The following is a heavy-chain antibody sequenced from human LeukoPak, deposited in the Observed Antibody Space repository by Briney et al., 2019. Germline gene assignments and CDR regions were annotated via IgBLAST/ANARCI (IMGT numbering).Heavy chain of an antibody. CDR1: GFTFSSYS. J-gene: IGHJ6*02. CDR3: VRDLRRIAAAGTVSVPGHYGMDV. V-gene: IGHV3-21*01. Sequence: PGGSLRLSCAASGFTFSSYSMNWVRQAPGKGLEWVSSISSSSSYIYYADSVKGRFTISRDNAKNSLYLQMNSLRAEDTAVYYCVRDLRRIAAAGTVSVPGHYGMDVWGQGTTVIVSS. CDR2: ISSSSSYI. D-gene: IGHD6-13*01.